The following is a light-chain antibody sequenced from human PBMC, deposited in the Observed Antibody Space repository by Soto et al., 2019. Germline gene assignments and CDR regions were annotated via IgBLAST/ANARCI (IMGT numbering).Light chain of an antibody. CDR1: TSDIGGYNY. V-gene: IGLV2-8*01. CDR2: EVN. CDR3: SSHGGNSPYV. J-gene: IGLJ1*01. Sequence: QSALTQPPSASGSPGQSVAISCTGTTSDIGGYNYVSWYQQHPGKAPKLMIYEVNKRPSGVPDRFSGSKSGNTASLTVSGLQAEDEADYYCSSHGGNSPYVFGTGTKLTVI.